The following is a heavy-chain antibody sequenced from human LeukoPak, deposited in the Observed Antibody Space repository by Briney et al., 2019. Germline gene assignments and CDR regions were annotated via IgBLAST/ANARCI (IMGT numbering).Heavy chain of an antibody. CDR2: ISAYNGNT. J-gene: IGHJ4*02. CDR3: ASMPLKPYDDYYLDY. D-gene: IGHD4-17*01. V-gene: IGHV1-18*01. CDR1: GYTFTSYG. Sequence: GASVKVSCKASGYTFTSYGISWVRQAPGQGLEWMGWISAYNGNTNYAQQFQGRVTMARDTSIDTAYMELNRLRSDDTAVYYCASMPLKPYDDYYLDYWGQGTLVTVSS.